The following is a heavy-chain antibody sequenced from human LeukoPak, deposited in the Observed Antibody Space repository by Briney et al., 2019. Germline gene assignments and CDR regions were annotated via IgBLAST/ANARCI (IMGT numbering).Heavy chain of an antibody. J-gene: IGHJ4*02. D-gene: IGHD2-15*01. V-gene: IGHV3-23*01. CDR1: GFTFSNRA. CDR2: ISGSGRTT. CDR3: AKNVVVKRYIDY. Sequence: GGSLRLSCAASGFTFSNRAMSWVRQTPGKGLQWVSVISGSGRTTEYADSVKGRFTISRDNSKNTLSLQMNSLRVEDTAIYYCAKNVVVKRYIDYWGQGTLVTVSS.